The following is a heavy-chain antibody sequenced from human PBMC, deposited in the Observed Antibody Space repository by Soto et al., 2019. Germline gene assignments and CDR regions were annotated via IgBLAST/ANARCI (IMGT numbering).Heavy chain of an antibody. J-gene: IGHJ4*02. Sequence: ASVKVSCKASGGTFSSYAISWVRQAPGQGLEWMGGIIPIFGTANYAQKFQGRVTVTADESTSTAYMELSSLRSEDTAVYYCASVYYDGSGYYPPYYDYWGQGTLVTVSS. CDR1: GGTFSSYA. CDR3: ASVYYDGSGYYPPYYDY. CDR2: IIPIFGTA. V-gene: IGHV1-69*13. D-gene: IGHD3-22*01.